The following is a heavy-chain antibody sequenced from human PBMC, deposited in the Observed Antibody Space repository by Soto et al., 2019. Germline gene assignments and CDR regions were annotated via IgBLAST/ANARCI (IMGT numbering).Heavy chain of an antibody. CDR3: ARRVHSVWGSYRYSPYFDC. J-gene: IGHJ4*02. CDR2: IYYSGST. Sequence: SETLSLTCTVSGGYISSYYWSWIRQPPGKGLEWIGYIYYSGSTNYNPSLKSRVTISVDTSKNQFSLKLSSVTAADTAVYYCARRVHSVWGSYRYSPYFDCWGQGTLVTVSS. D-gene: IGHD3-16*02. V-gene: IGHV4-59*08. CDR1: GGYISSYY.